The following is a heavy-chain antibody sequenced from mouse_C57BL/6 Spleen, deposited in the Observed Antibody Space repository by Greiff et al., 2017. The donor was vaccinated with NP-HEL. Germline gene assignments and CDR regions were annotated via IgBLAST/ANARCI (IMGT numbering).Heavy chain of an antibody. CDR2: ISSGGSYT. CDR1: GFTFSSYG. CDR3: ARHEREVAAWFAY. Sequence: EVQGVESGGDLVKPGGSLKLSCAASGFTFSSYGMSWVRQTPDKRLEWVATISSGGSYTYYPDSVKGRFTISRDNAKNTLYLQMSSLKSEETAMYYCARHEREVAAWFAYWGQGTLVTVSA. J-gene: IGHJ3*01. D-gene: IGHD1-1*01. V-gene: IGHV5-6*01.